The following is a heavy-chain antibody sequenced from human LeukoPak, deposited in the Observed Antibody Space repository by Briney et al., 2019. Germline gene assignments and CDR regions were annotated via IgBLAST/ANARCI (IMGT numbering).Heavy chain of an antibody. D-gene: IGHD4-17*01. CDR2: IYYSGST. V-gene: IGHV4-59*01. CDR3: ARLVSTTAYYFDY. J-gene: IGHJ4*02. CDR1: GGSISSYY. Sequence: SETLSLTCTVSGGSISSYYWSWIRQPPGKGREWIGYIYYSGSTNYNPSLKSRVTISVDTSKNQFSLKLSSVTAADTAVYYCARLVSTTAYYFDYWGQGTLVTVSS.